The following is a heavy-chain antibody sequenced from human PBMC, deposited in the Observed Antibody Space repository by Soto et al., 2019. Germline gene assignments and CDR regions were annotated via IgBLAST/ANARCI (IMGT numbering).Heavy chain of an antibody. CDR1: DDSINSDKYY. CDR3: ARLEGLATISYYFDF. D-gene: IGHD3-9*01. J-gene: IGHJ4*02. CDR2: IYYRGNA. Sequence: PSETLSLTCSVSDDSINSDKYYWGWIRQPPGKGLEWIGSIYYRGNAYYNPSLQTQVTISLDKSKSQFSLKLNSVTAADSAVYFCARLEGLATISYYFDFWGPGALVTVSS. V-gene: IGHV4-39*01.